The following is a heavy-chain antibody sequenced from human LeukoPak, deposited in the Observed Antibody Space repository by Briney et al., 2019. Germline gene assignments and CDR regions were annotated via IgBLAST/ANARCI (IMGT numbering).Heavy chain of an antibody. D-gene: IGHD1-1*01. Sequence: GASVKVSCKASGGTFSSYAISWVRQAPGQGLEWMGGIVPIFGTANYAQKFQGRVTITADKSTSTAYMELSSLRSEDTAVYYCAWQGNAGRDRRSSEAYYFDYWGQGTLVTVSS. V-gene: IGHV1-69*06. CDR1: GGTFSSYA. J-gene: IGHJ4*02. CDR3: AWQGNAGRDRRSSEAYYFDY. CDR2: IVPIFGTA.